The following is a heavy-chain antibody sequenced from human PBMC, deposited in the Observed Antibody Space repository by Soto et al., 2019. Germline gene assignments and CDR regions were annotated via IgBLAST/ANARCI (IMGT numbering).Heavy chain of an antibody. CDR1: GFTFSSYE. CDR3: ARESQQYYYGMDV. CDR2: ISSSGSTI. Sequence: RRLSCAASGFTFSSYEMNWVRQAPGKGLEWVSYISSSGSTIYYADSVKGRFTISRDNAKNSLYLQMNSLRAEDTAVYYCARESQQYYYGMDVWGQGTTVTVSS. V-gene: IGHV3-48*03. J-gene: IGHJ6*02.